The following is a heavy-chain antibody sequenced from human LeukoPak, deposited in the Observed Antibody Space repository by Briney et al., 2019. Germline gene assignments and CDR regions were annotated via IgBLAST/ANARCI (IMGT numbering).Heavy chain of an antibody. CDR1: GFTFSSYS. CDR3: VRDPDALDF. J-gene: IGHJ4*02. V-gene: IGHV3-48*02. Sequence: GGSLRLSCAASGFTFSSYSMNWVRQAPGKGLEWVSYIRSCGSPIYYADSVRGRFTISRDNAKNSLYLQMNSLRDEDTAVYYCVRDPDALDFWGQGTPVTVFS. CDR2: IRSCGSPI.